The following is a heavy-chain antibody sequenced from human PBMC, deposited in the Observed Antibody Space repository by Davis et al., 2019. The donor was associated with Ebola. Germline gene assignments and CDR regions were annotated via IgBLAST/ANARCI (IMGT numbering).Heavy chain of an antibody. J-gene: IGHJ4*02. CDR1: AFTFSRSA. CDR2: FRSKANSYAT. V-gene: IGHV3-73*01. Sequence: AGSLTLSCAASAFTFSRSAMPRVRQASGKGLEWVGRFRSKANSYATAYAASVKGRFTISRDDSKNTAYLQMNSLKTEDTAVYYCTSRTGAFDYWGQGTLVTVSS. CDR3: TSRTGAFDY. D-gene: IGHD7-27*01.